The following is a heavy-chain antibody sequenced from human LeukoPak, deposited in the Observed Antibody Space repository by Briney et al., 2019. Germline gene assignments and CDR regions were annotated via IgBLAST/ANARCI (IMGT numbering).Heavy chain of an antibody. Sequence: PGGSLRLSCAASGFTFSNYSMNWVRQAPGKGLEWVSSISSSIIYIYYADSVKGRFTISRDNAKNSLYLQMNSLRAEDTAVYYCTRDFQPGWGSKPVIFGDYWGQGTLVTVSS. J-gene: IGHJ4*02. V-gene: IGHV3-21*01. CDR3: TRDFQPGWGSKPVIFGDY. CDR2: ISSSIIYI. D-gene: IGHD6-19*01. CDR1: GFTFSNYS.